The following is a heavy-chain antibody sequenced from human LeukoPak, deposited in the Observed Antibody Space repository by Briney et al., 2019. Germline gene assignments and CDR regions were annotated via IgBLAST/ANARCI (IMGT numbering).Heavy chain of an antibody. CDR1: GFTFSSYH. V-gene: IGHV3-21*01. D-gene: IGHD2-15*01. Sequence: PGGSLRLSCVVSGFTFSSYHMNWVRQAPGKGLEWVSSISTSRNYIYYADSVKGRLTISRDNAKNSLYLQMNSLRAEDTAVYYCAKAPVTSCRGAFCYPFDYWGQGTLVTVSS. CDR3: AKAPVTSCRGAFCYPFDY. J-gene: IGHJ4*02. CDR2: ISTSRNYI.